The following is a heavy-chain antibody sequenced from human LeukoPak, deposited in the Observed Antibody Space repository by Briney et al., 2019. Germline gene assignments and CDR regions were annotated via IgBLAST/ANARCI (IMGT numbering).Heavy chain of an antibody. CDR1: GFTFSDYW. D-gene: IGHD3-10*01. CDR3: ATEGTDGRGSFGWFDS. CDR2: IKEDGSVK. J-gene: IGHJ5*01. V-gene: IGHV3-7*01. Sequence: PGGSLRLSCVASGFTFSDYWMTWVRQAPGKGLEWVANIKEDGSVKYYVDSVKVRFSISGDNAKNSLYLQLNSLRVEDTAVYYCATEGTDGRGSFGWFDSWGQGTLVAVSS.